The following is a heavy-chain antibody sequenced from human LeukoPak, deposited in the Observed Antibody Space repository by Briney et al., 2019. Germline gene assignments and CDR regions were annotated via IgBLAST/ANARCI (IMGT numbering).Heavy chain of an antibody. Sequence: PGGSLRLSCAASGFPFDDYAMHWVRQAPGKGLEWVSGINWNSGSIGYADSVKGRFTISRDNAKNSLYLQMNSLRPEDTALYYCAKGYCSATSCHLTDHWGQGTLVTVSS. CDR3: AKGYCSATSCHLTDH. CDR2: INWNSGSI. D-gene: IGHD2-2*01. CDR1: GFPFDDYA. J-gene: IGHJ4*02. V-gene: IGHV3-9*01.